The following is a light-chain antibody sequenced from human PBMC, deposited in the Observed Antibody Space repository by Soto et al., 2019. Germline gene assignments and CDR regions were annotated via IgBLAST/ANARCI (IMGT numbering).Light chain of an antibody. CDR1: QSLSSW. J-gene: IGKJ1*01. Sequence: DIQMTQAPSTLSASAGDRVTITCRASQSLSSWLAWYQQKPGKAPKLLIYDASSLESGVPSRFSGSGSGTEFTLTISSLQPDDFATYYCQQYNTYWTFGQGTKVDI. CDR2: DAS. CDR3: QQYNTYWT. V-gene: IGKV1-5*01.